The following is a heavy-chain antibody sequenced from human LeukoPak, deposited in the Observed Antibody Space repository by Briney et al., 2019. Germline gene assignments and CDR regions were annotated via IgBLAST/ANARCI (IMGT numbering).Heavy chain of an antibody. CDR3: ARDPTEMATAYFDY. Sequence: RGSLRLSCAASGFTFSVCYMSWIRQAPGDWLEWVSYISSSGSTIYYADSVKGRFTISRDNAKNSLYLQMNSLRAEGTAVYYCARDPTEMATAYFDYWGQGTLVTVSS. CDR2: ISSSGSTI. V-gene: IGHV3-11*04. D-gene: IGHD5-24*01. CDR1: GFTFSVCY. J-gene: IGHJ4*02.